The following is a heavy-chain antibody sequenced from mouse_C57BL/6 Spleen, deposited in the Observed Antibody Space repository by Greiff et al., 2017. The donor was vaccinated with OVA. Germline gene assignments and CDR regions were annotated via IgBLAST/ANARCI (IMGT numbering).Heavy chain of an antibody. CDR2: IDPNSGGT. CDR1: GYTFTSYW. Sequence: QVHVKQPGAELVKPGASVKLSCKASGYTFTSYWMHWVKQRPGRGLEWIGRIDPNSGGTKYNEKFKSKATLTVDKPSITAYMQLSSLTSEDSAVYYCARFGDSYAMDYWGQGTSVTVSS. J-gene: IGHJ4*01. V-gene: IGHV1-72*01. CDR3: ARFGDSYAMDY.